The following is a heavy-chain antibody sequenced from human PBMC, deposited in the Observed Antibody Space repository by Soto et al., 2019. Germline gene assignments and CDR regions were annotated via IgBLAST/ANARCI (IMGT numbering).Heavy chain of an antibody. CDR1: GFTFSSYA. CDR3: AKVRPAGGDYYYYGMDV. D-gene: IGHD3-16*01. Sequence: GGSLRLSCAASGFTFSSYAMSWVRQAPGKGLEWVSAISGSGGSTYYADSVKGRFTISRDNSKNTLYLQMNSLRAEDTAVYYCAKVRPAGGDYYYYGMDVWGQGTTVTVS. V-gene: IGHV3-23*01. CDR2: ISGSGGST. J-gene: IGHJ6*02.